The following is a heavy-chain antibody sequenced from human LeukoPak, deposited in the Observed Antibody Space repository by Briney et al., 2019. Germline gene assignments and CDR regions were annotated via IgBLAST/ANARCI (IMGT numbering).Heavy chain of an antibody. V-gene: IGHV3-20*01. Sequence: GGSLRLSCAASGFTFDDYGMSWVCQAPGKGLGWVSGINWNGGSTGYADSVKGRFTISRDNAKNSLYLQMNSLRAEDTALYHCARALSGDYRDAFDIWGQGTMVTVSS. CDR2: INWNGGST. D-gene: IGHD4-11*01. CDR3: ARALSGDYRDAFDI. CDR1: GFTFDDYG. J-gene: IGHJ3*02.